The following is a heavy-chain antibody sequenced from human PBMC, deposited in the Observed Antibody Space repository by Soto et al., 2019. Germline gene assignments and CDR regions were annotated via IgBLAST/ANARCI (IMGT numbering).Heavy chain of an antibody. CDR3: ARPKGSYSSGYYYFDY. CDR1: GYTFNTYG. D-gene: IGHD6-19*01. V-gene: IGHV1-18*04. Sequence: ASVKVSCKASGYTFNTYGISWVRQAPGQGLEWMGWISTHNGKTNYAQKFQGRVTITADESTSTAYMELSSLRSEDTAVYYCARPKGSYSSGYYYFDYWGQGTLVTVSS. J-gene: IGHJ4*02. CDR2: ISTHNGKT.